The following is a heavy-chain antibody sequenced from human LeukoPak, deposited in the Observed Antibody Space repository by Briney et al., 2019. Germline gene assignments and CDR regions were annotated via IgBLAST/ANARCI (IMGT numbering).Heavy chain of an antibody. D-gene: IGHD3-3*01. CDR3: AKDEECFDP. CDR2: ISGSGGST. CDR1: GFTFTSYP. J-gene: IGHJ5*02. V-gene: IGHV3-23*01. Sequence: SGGSLRLSCAASGFTFTSYPTTWVRQAPGKGLEWVSAISGSGGSTYYADSVKGRFTISRDNSKNTLYLQMNSLRAEDTAVYYCAKDEECFDPWGQGTLVTVSS.